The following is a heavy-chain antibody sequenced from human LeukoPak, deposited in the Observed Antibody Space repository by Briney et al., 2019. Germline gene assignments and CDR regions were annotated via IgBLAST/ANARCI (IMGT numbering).Heavy chain of an antibody. CDR1: GSISGYY. J-gene: IGHJ5*02. Sequence: SETLSLTCTVSGSISGYYWSWIRQPPGKGLEWIGYIYHSGSTYYNPSLKSRVTISVDRSKNQFSLKLSSVTAADTAVYYCARVGIAVAGRVGWFDPWGQGTLVTVSS. D-gene: IGHD6-19*01. CDR3: ARVGIAVAGRVGWFDP. V-gene: IGHV4-30-2*01. CDR2: IYHSGST.